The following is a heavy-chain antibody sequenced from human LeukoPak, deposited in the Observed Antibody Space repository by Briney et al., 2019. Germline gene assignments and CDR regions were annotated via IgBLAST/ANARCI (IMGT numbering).Heavy chain of an antibody. J-gene: IGHJ5*02. CDR2: IYPGDSDT. CDR1: GYNFASYW. Sequence: GESLKISCKGSGYNFASYWIGWVRQMPGKGLEWMGIIYPGDSDTRYSPSFRGQVTISADKSINTAYLQWSSLKASDTAMYYCARQVPGCSGGSCYSGWFDPWGQGTLVTVSS. CDR3: ARQVPGCSGGSCYSGWFDP. V-gene: IGHV5-51*01. D-gene: IGHD2-15*01.